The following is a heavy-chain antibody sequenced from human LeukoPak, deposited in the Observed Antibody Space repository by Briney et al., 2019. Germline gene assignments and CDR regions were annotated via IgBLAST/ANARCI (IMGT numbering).Heavy chain of an antibody. D-gene: IGHD4-17*01. CDR3: ARVEVDGDYPYYFDY. V-gene: IGHV1-69*05. Sequence: ASVKVSCKASGGTFSSYAISWVRQAPGQGLEWMGGIIPIFGTANYAQKFQGRVTITTDESTSTAYMELSSLRSEDTAVYYCARVEVDGDYPYYFDYWGQGTLVTVSS. CDR2: IIPIFGTA. CDR1: GGTFSSYA. J-gene: IGHJ4*02.